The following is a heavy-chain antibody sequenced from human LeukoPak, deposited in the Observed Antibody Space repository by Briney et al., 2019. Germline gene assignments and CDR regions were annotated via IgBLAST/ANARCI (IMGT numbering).Heavy chain of an antibody. CDR1: GGSISSYY. D-gene: IGHD5-12*01. V-gene: IGHV4-59*01. CDR2: IYYSGST. J-gene: IGHJ3*02. CDR3: ARDGGYDPDAFDT. Sequence: PSETLSLTCTVSGGSISSYYWSWIRQPPGKGLEWIGYIYYSGSTNYNPSLKSRVTISVDTSKNQFSLKLSSVTAADTAVYYCARDGGYDPDAFDTWGQGTMVTVSS.